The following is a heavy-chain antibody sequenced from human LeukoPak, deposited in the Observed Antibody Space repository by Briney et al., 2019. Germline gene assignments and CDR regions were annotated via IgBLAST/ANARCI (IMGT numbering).Heavy chain of an antibody. CDR3: AKVTDSSGYFPSDY. J-gene: IGHJ4*02. CDR1: GFTFSRHA. CDR2: IWYDGSNK. V-gene: IGHV3-33*06. Sequence: GRSLRLSCAASGFTFSRHAMHWVRQAPGKGLEWVAVIWYDGSNKYYADSVKGRSTISRDNSNNTLYLQMNSLRADDTAVYYCAKVTDSSGYFPSDYWGQGTLVTASS. D-gene: IGHD3-22*01.